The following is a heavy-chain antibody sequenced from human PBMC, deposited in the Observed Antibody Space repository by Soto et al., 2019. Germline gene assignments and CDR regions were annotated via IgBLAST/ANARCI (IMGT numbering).Heavy chain of an antibody. V-gene: IGHV3-30*04. J-gene: IGHJ6*02. D-gene: IGHD2-2*01. Sequence: QVQLVESGGGVVQPGRSLRLSCAASGFTFSGYAMHWVRQAPGKGLEWVAVISDDRSSKYYADSLKGRFTISRDNSKNMLYLEIHSLRPEDTAVYYCARDIGGVVIIWALDVWGQGTTVTVSS. CDR1: GFTFSGYA. CDR3: ARDIGGVVIIWALDV. CDR2: ISDDRSSK.